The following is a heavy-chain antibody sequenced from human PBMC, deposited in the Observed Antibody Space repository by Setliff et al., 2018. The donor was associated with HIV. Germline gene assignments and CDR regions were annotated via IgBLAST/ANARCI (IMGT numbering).Heavy chain of an antibody. V-gene: IGHV4-4*08. CDR1: GGSISSYY. D-gene: IGHD2-2*01. J-gene: IGHJ3*02. Sequence: SETLSLTCTVSGGSISSYYWSWIRQPPGKGLEWIGYIYTSGSTNYNPSLKSRVTISVDTSKNQFSLKLSSVTAADTAVCYCARSWYQLLLGAFDIWGQGTMVTVSS. CDR3: ARSWYQLLLGAFDI. CDR2: IYTSGST.